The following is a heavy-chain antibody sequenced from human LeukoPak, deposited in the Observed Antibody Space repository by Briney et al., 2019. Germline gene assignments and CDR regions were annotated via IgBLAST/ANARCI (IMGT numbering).Heavy chain of an antibody. D-gene: IGHD3-22*01. CDR2: IYHSGST. J-gene: IGHJ3*02. CDR1: GGSISSSNW. Sequence: SETLSLTCAVSGGSISSSNWWSWVRQPPGKGLEWIGEIYHSGSTNYNPSLKSRVTILVDKSKNQFSLKLSSVTAADTAVYYCARDTPSGDYYDSSGYYSPAGFDIWGQGTMVTVSS. CDR3: ARDTPSGDYYDSSGYYSPAGFDI. V-gene: IGHV4-4*02.